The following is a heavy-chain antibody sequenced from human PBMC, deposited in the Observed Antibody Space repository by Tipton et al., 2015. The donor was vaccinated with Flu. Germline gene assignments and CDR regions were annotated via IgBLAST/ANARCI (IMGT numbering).Heavy chain of an antibody. V-gene: IGHV4-61*02. Sequence: TLSLTCTVSGGSISSGSYYWSWIRQPAGKGLEWIGRIYTSGSINYNPSLKSRVTISVDTSKNQFSLKLSSVTAADTAVYYCAGTGYWGQGTLVTVSS. CDR1: GGSISSGSYY. CDR2: IYTSGSI. J-gene: IGHJ4*02. CDR3: AGTGY. D-gene: IGHD3-10*01.